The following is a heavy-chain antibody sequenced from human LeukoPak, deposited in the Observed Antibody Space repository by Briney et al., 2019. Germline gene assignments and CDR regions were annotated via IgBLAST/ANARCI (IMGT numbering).Heavy chain of an antibody. CDR2: ISWNSGSI. J-gene: IGHJ3*02. CDR1: GFTFDDYA. D-gene: IGHD3-10*02. Sequence: GGSLRLSCAASGFTFDDYAMHWVRLAPGKGLEWVSGISWNSGSIDYSDSVKGRFTISRDNAKDSLHLQMNSLRTEDMALYFCARASYPYGRVYDAFDIWGQGTMVTVSS. V-gene: IGHV3-9*03. CDR3: ARASYPYGRVYDAFDI.